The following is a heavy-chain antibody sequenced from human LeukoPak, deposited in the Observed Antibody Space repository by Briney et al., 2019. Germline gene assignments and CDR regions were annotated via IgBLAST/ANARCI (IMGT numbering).Heavy chain of an antibody. CDR2: IYYSGST. V-gene: IGHV4-59*12. Sequence: SETLSLTCTVSGGSISSYYWSWIRQPPGKGLEWVGYIYYSGSTNYNPSLKSRVTISVKTSKNQFSLKLSSVTAADTAVYYCARGKGTYYYGSGTSDYWGQGTLVTVSS. D-gene: IGHD3-10*01. CDR3: ARGKGTYYYGSGTSDY. CDR1: GGSISSYY. J-gene: IGHJ4*02.